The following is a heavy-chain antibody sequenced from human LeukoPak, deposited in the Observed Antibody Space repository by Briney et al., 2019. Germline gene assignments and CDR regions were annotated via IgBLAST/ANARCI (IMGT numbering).Heavy chain of an antibody. Sequence: GESLQISCKGSGYSFTSYWIGWVRQMPGKGLEWMGIIYPGDSDTRYSPSFQGQVTTSADKSISTAYLQWSSLKASDTAMYYCARSSYDSSGYYYGVYWGQGTLVTVSS. V-gene: IGHV5-51*01. CDR1: GYSFTSYW. CDR3: ARSSYDSSGYYYGVY. CDR2: IYPGDSDT. D-gene: IGHD3-22*01. J-gene: IGHJ4*02.